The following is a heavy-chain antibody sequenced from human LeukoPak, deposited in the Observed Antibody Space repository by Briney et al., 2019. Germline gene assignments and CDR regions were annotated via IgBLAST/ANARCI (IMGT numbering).Heavy chain of an antibody. CDR1: GFSLNRGGVG. CDR3: AHGGYGDYPSSKWFDP. CDR2: IYWNDDK. D-gene: IGHD4-17*01. J-gene: IGHJ5*02. Sequence: ESGPTLVKPTQTLTLTCTFSGFSLNRGGVGVGWIRQPPGKALQWLAVIYWNDDKRYSPSLKSRLTITKDTSKNQVVLTMTNVDPVDTATYYCAHGGYGDYPSSKWFDPWGQGTLVIVSS. V-gene: IGHV2-5*01.